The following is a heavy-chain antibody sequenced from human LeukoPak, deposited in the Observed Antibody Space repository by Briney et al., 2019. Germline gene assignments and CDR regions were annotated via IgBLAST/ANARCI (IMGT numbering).Heavy chain of an antibody. J-gene: IGHJ4*02. CDR2: ISYDGSNK. D-gene: IGHD3-10*01. Sequence: GGSLRLSCAASGFTFSGYGMHWVRQAPGKGLEWAALISYDGSNKYYADSVKGRFTISRDNSKNTLYLQMNSLRAEDTAVYYCAKDLGSGIPPTYFDYWGQGTLVTVSS. CDR3: AKDLGSGIPPTYFDY. V-gene: IGHV3-30*18. CDR1: GFTFSGYG.